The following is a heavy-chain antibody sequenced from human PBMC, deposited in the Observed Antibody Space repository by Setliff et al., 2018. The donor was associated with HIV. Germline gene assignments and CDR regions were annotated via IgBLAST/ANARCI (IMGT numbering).Heavy chain of an antibody. J-gene: IGHJ4*02. V-gene: IGHV4-38-2*02. D-gene: IGHD2-15*01. Sequence: SETLSLTCNVSGYSIRDGYYWAWIRQPPGKGLEWIGSVYHGGNTHYNPSLWSRVTMSVDASERHFSLRMTSTTAADTAIYYCARGVPLLPPNFWGQGTLVTVSS. CDR1: GYSIRDGYY. CDR2: VYHGGNT. CDR3: ARGVPLLPPNF.